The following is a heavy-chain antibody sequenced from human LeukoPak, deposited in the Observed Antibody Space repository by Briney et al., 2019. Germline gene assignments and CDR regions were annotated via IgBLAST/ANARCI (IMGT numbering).Heavy chain of an antibody. V-gene: IGHV4-34*01. Sequence: PSETLSLTCTVSGGSISSYYWSWIRQPPGKGLEWIGEINHSGGTNYNPSLKSRVTISIDTSKSQFSLKLTSVTAADTAVYYCARAFAIASDHWGQGALVTVSS. CDR3: ARAFAIASDH. CDR1: GGSISSYY. CDR2: INHSGGT. D-gene: IGHD5/OR15-5a*01. J-gene: IGHJ4*02.